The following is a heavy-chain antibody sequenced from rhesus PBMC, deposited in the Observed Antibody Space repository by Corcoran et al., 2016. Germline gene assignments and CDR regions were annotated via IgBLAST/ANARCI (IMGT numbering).Heavy chain of an antibody. CDR2: INRVGGST. Sequence: EVQLVETGGGLVQPGGSLQLSCAASGFTFSSYGMSCVRQAPGKGLEWVSAINRVGGSTYYADSGKGRYTISRDNSKNTLSLQMNSLRAEDTAVYYCAKDRIQWVQPDFDYWGQGVLVTVSS. CDR1: GFTFSSYG. CDR3: AKDRIQWVQPDFDY. D-gene: IGHD5-24*01. J-gene: IGHJ4*01. V-gene: IGHV3S5*01.